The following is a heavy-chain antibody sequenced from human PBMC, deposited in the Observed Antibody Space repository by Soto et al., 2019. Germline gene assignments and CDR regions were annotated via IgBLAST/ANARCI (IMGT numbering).Heavy chain of an antibody. CDR1: GFTFSSYC. J-gene: IGHJ3*02. V-gene: IGHV3-30*18. CDR3: AKDGVPAAPFDI. Sequence: GGSLILSCAASGFTFSSYCRHWVRQAPGKGLEWVAVISYDGSNKYYADSVKGRFTISRDNSKNTLYLQMNSLRAEDTAVYYCAKDGVPAAPFDIWGQGTMVTVSS. D-gene: IGHD2-2*01. CDR2: ISYDGSNK.